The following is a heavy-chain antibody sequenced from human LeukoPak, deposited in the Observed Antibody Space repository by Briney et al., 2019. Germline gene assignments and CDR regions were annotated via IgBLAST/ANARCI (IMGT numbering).Heavy chain of an antibody. Sequence: SVKVSCKASGGTFSSYAINWVRQAPGPGLEWMGGIIPLFGTANYAQKFQGRVTITADESTSTVYMELKSLKSEDTAVYYCARGWDYDSGGRPTAYVYWGQGTLVTVSS. CDR3: ARGWDYDSGGRPTAYVY. CDR2: IIPLFGTA. CDR1: GGTFSSYA. D-gene: IGHD3-22*01. J-gene: IGHJ4*02. V-gene: IGHV1-69*13.